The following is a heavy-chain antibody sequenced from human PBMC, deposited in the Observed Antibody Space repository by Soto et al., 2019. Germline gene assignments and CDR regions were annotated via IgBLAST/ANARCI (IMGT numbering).Heavy chain of an antibody. CDR3: ARAGSENEY. CDR1: VFTFTTYW. D-gene: IGHD3-10*01. Sequence: EVQLVESGGGLVQPGGSLRLSCAVSVFTFTTYWMTWVRQAPGKGLEWVANIKEDGTEKNYLDSVAGRFSISRDNAKNSLYLQMNSLRAEDTAIYYCARAGSENEYWGQGTLVTVSS. CDR2: IKEDGTEK. J-gene: IGHJ4*02. V-gene: IGHV3-7*05.